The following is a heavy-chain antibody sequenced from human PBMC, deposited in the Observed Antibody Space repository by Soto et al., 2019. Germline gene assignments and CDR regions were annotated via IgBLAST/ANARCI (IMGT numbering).Heavy chain of an antibody. CDR1: GGTFSSYA. CDR3: ARDNDEWLRFSPLRF. Sequence: QVQLVQSGAEVKKPGSSVKVSCKASGGTFSSYAISWVRQAPGQGLEWMGGIIPIFGTANYAQQFQGRVTITADESTSTAYMELSSLRSEDTAGYYCARDNDEWLRFSPLRFWGQGTLVTVSS. D-gene: IGHD5-12*01. V-gene: IGHV1-69*01. CDR2: IIPIFGTA. J-gene: IGHJ4*02.